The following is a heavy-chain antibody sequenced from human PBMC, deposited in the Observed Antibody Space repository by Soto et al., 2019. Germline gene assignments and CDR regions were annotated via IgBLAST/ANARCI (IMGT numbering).Heavy chain of an antibody. CDR3: ARVVAGTLDY. V-gene: IGHV1-18*01. Sequence: ASVKVSCKASGYTFTRYGISWVRQAPGQGLDWMGWISVYNGNTNYARKLQGRVTMTTDTSTSTAYMELRSLRSDDTAVYYCARVVAGTLDYWGQGTLVTVSS. J-gene: IGHJ4*02. CDR2: ISVYNGNT. D-gene: IGHD6-19*01. CDR1: GYTFTRYG.